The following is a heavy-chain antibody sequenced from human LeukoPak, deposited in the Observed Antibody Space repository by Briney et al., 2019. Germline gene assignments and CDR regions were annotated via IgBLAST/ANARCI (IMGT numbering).Heavy chain of an antibody. CDR1: GFTFSSYA. CDR2: ISYDGSNK. Sequence: PGGSLRLSCAASGFTFSSYAMHWVRQAPGKGLEWVAVISYDGSNKYYADSVKGRFTISRDNSKNTLYLQMNSLRAEDTAVYYCAKYARGSGYYPFDDWGQGTLVTVSS. D-gene: IGHD3-22*01. J-gene: IGHJ4*02. V-gene: IGHV3-30-3*02. CDR3: AKYARGSGYYPFDD.